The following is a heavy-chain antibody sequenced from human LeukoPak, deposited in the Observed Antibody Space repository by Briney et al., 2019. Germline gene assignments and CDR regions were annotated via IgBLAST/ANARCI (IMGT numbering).Heavy chain of an antibody. V-gene: IGHV4-39*01. CDR2: IYYSGST. Sequence: SETLSLTCTVSGGSISSSSYYWGWIRQPPGKGLEWIGSIYYSGSTYYNPSLKSRVTISVDTSKNQFSLKLSSVTAADTAVYYSARRFSELDQPDFDYWGQGTLVTVSS. J-gene: IGHJ4*02. D-gene: IGHD1-14*01. CDR3: ARRFSELDQPDFDY. CDR1: GGSISSSSYY.